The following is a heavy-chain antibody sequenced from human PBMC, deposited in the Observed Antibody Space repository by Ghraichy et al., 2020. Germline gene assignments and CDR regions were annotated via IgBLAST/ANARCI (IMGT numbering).Heavy chain of an antibody. CDR3: ARYRYYYDFWSGQLDS. D-gene: IGHD3-3*01. CDR2: IYYSGST. J-gene: IGHJ4*02. Sequence: ESLNISCTVSGGSISSSSYYWVWLRPPPGKGLEWIGSIYYSGSTYYNPSLKSRVTISVDTSKNQFYLKLSSVTAADTAVYYCARYRYYYDFWSGQLDSWGQGTLVTVSS. CDR1: GGSISSSSYY. V-gene: IGHV4-39*07.